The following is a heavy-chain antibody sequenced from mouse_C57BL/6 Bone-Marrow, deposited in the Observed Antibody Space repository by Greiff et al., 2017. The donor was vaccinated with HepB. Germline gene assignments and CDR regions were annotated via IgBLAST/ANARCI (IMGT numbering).Heavy chain of an antibody. J-gene: IGHJ1*03. CDR1: GYAFSSYW. Sequence: VQLQQSGAELVKPGASVKISCKASGYAFSSYWINWVKQRPGKGLEWIGQIYPGDGDTTYNGKFKGKATLTADKSSSTAYMQRSSLTSEDSAIYFCAREYYYGSSYWYFDVWGTGTTVTVSS. D-gene: IGHD1-1*01. CDR2: IYPGDGDT. V-gene: IGHV1-80*01. CDR3: AREYYYGSSYWYFDV.